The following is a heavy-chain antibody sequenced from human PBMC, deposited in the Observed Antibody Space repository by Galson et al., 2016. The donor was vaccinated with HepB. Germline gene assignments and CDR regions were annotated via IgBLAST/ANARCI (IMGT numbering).Heavy chain of an antibody. CDR1: GDSVSSNSAA. D-gene: IGHD1-26*01. J-gene: IGHJ3*02. V-gene: IGHV6-1*01. CDR3: ARGDSGSHFGAFDI. Sequence: CAISGDSVSSNSAAWNWIKQSPSRGLEWLGRTYYRSKWYNNYAVSVKSRITINPDTSKNQFSLQLNSVTPEDTAVYYCARGDSGSHFGAFDIWGQGTMVTVSS. CDR2: TYYRSKWYN.